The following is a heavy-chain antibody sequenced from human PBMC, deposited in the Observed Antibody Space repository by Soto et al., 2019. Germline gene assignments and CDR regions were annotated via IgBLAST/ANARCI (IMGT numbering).Heavy chain of an antibody. V-gene: IGHV3-30*18. CDR3: AKVEGFGATILTYFDY. Sequence: GGSLRLSCAASGFTFSSYGMHWVRQAPGKGLEWVAVISYDGSNKYYADSVKGRFAISRDNSKNTLYLQMNSLRAEDTAVYYCAKVEGFGATILTYFDYWGQGTLVTVSS. J-gene: IGHJ4*02. CDR2: ISYDGSNK. D-gene: IGHD3-9*01. CDR1: GFTFSSYG.